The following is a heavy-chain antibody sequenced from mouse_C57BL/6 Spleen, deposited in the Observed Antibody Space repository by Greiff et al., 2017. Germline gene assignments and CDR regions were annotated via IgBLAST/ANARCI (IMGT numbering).Heavy chain of an antibody. D-gene: IGHD3-2*02. CDR1: GFNIKDDY. J-gene: IGHJ4*01. V-gene: IGHV14-4*01. Sequence: VQLQQSGAELVRPGASVKLSCTASGFNIKDDYMHWVKQRPEQGLEWIGWIDPENGDTEYASKFQGKATITADTSSNTAYLQLSSLTSEDTAVYYCTTPDSSGYAMDYWGQGTSVTVSS. CDR2: IDPENGDT. CDR3: TTPDSSGYAMDY.